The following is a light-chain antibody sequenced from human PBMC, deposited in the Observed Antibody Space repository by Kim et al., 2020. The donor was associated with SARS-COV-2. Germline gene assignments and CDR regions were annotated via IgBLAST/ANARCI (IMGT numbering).Light chain of an antibody. V-gene: IGLV3-19*01. CDR1: SLRSYY. CDR2: GKN. CDR3: NSRDSSGNHLGVV. Sequence: SSELTQDPAVSVALGQTVRITCQGDSLRSYYASWYQQKPGQAPVLVIYGKNNRPSWIPDRFSGSSSGNTAFLTITGAQAEDEADYYCNSRDSSGNHLGVVFGGGTQLTVL. J-gene: IGLJ2*01.